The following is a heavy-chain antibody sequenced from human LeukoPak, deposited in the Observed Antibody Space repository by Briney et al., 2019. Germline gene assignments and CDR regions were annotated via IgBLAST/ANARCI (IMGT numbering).Heavy chain of an antibody. Sequence: ASVKVSCKASGYTFTSYGISWVRQAPGQGLEWMGWISAYNGNTNYAQKLQGRVTMTTDTSTSTAYMELRSLRSDDTAVYYCARDYGSGSCANWFDPWGQGTLVTISS. V-gene: IGHV1-18*01. CDR1: GYTFTSYG. CDR3: ARDYGSGSCANWFDP. D-gene: IGHD3-10*01. CDR2: ISAYNGNT. J-gene: IGHJ5*02.